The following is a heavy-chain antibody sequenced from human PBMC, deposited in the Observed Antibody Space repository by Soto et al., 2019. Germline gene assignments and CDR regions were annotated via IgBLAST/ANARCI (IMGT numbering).Heavy chain of an antibody. J-gene: IGHJ4*02. CDR3: ARDDMATRPEEYYFDD. D-gene: IGHD5-12*01. Sequence: GGSLRLSCAASGFTFSTYAMHWVRQAPGKGLEWVAVISYHGSNVYYADSVKGRFTISRDNSKNTLYLQMNSLRAEDTAVYYCARDDMATRPEEYYFDDWGQGTLVTVSS. V-gene: IGHV3-30-3*01. CDR2: ISYHGSNV. CDR1: GFTFSTYA.